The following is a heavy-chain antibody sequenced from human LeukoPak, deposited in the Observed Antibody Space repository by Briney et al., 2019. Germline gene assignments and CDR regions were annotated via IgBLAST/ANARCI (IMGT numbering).Heavy chain of an antibody. V-gene: IGHV4-34*01. D-gene: IGHD5-18*01. J-gene: IGHJ4*02. Sequence: SETLSLTCAVYGGSFSGYYWSWIRQPPGKGLEGIGEINHSGSTNYNPSLKSRVTISVDTSKNQFSLKLSSVTAADTAVYYCARGIDGYSYGYYGYWGQGTLVTVSS. CDR2: INHSGST. CDR1: GGSFSGYY. CDR3: ARGIDGYSYGYYGY.